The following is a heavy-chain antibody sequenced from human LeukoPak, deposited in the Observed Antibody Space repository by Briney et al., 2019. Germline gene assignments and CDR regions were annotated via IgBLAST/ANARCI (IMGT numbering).Heavy chain of an antibody. CDR1: GYSFTSYW. V-gene: IGHV5-51*01. CDR2: IYPGDSDT. J-gene: IGHJ4*02. CDR3: ARHVRSRSGSYYVYYFDY. Sequence: GKSLKISCKGAGYSFTSYWIGWVRQMPGKGLEWMGIIYPGDSDTRYSPSFQGQVTISADKSISTAYLQWSSLKASDTAMYYCARHVRSRSGSYYVYYFDYWGQGTLVTVSS. D-gene: IGHD1-26*01.